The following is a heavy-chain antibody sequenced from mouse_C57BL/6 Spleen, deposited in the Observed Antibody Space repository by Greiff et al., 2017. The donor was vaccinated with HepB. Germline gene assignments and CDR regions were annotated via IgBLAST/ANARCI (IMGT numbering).Heavy chain of an antibody. CDR3: TRNYGSSPYYYAMDY. V-gene: IGHV14-2*01. CDR2: IDPEDGET. CDR1: GFNIKDYY. J-gene: IGHJ4*01. Sequence: EVQLQQSGAELVKPGASVKLSCTASGFNIKDYYMHWVKQRTEQGLEWIGRIDPEDGETKYAPKFQGKATITADTSSNTAYLQLSSLTSEDTAVYYCTRNYGSSPYYYAMDYWGQGTSVTVSS. D-gene: IGHD1-1*01.